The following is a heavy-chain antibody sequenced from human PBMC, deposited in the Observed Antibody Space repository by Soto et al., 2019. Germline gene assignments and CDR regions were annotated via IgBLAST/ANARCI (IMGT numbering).Heavy chain of an antibody. J-gene: IGHJ1*01. D-gene: IGHD1-1*01. CDR3: ARDGWVTTWYIHH. Sequence: QVQFVQSGTEVKQPGASVKVSCKASGYAFTDYGIHWVRQAPGQGLEWMAWIDPGNGNTKYSENFQGRVAISRDTSASTVYMELSSLRPEDTAVYYCARDGWVTTWYIHHWGQGTLVSVSS. CDR1: GYAFTDYG. V-gene: IGHV1-3*01. CDR2: IDPGNGNT.